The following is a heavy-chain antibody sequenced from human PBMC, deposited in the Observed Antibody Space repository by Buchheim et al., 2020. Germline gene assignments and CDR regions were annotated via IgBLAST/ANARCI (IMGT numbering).Heavy chain of an antibody. V-gene: IGHV1-46*03. CDR2: INPSGGIR. D-gene: IGHD1-7*01. CDR3: ARVNREYSNNWYFWP. J-gene: IGHJ5*02. CDR1: GYIFTSYY. Sequence: QVQLVQSGAEVKKPGASVKVSCKASGYIFTSYYIHWVRQAPGQGLEWMGIINPSGGIRTYAQKFQGRVHLARDNSTSTVYMELSSLRSEDTAVYYCARVNREYSNNWYFWPWGQGTL.